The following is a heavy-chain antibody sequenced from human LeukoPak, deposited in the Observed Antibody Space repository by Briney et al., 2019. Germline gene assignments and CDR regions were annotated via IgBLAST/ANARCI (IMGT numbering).Heavy chain of an antibody. CDR3: ARDSRGGGPDFDY. Sequence: SETLSLTCTVSGGSISSGGYYWSWIRQPAGKGLEWIGRIYTSGSTNYNPSLKSRVTILVDTSKNQFSLKLSSVTAADTAVYYCARDSRGGGPDFDYWGQGTLVTVSS. CDR2: IYTSGST. CDR1: GGSISSGGYY. J-gene: IGHJ4*02. V-gene: IGHV4-61*02. D-gene: IGHD3-16*01.